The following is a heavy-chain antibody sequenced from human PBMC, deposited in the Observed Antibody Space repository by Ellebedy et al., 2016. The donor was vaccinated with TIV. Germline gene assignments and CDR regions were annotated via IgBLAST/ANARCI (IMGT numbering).Heavy chain of an antibody. CDR1: GFTFSNHW. J-gene: IGHJ3*02. V-gene: IGHV3-7*01. CDR3: ARGSNGAFDI. CDR2: IKQDGSEK. Sequence: GESLKISXAASGFTFSNHWMSWVRQAPGKGLEWVAAIKQDGSEKYYVDSVKGRFTISRDTAKNSLLLQMNSLRAEGTAVYFCARGSNGAFDIWGQGTLVTVSS. D-gene: IGHD1-26*01.